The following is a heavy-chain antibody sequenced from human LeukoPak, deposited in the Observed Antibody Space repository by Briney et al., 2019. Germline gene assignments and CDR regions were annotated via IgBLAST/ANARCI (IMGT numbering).Heavy chain of an antibody. CDR3: AREGGCGGDCYSNDVFDI. Sequence: GASVKVSCKASGGTFSSYAISWVRQAPGQGLEWMGRIIPILGIANYAQKFQGRVTITADKSTSTAYMELSSLRSEDTAVYYCAREGGCGGDCYSNDVFDIWGQGTMVTVSS. CDR2: IIPILGIA. J-gene: IGHJ3*02. V-gene: IGHV1-69*04. D-gene: IGHD2-21*02. CDR1: GGTFSSYA.